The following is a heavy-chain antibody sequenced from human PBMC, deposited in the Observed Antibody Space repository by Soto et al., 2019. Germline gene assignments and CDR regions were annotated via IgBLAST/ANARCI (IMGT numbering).Heavy chain of an antibody. CDR2: IWYDGSKK. CDR3: AGGGGSGSYRPYYYGMDV. D-gene: IGHD3-10*01. Sequence: QVELVESGGGVVQPGRSLRLSCAASGFSFSSYGMYWVRQAPGKGLEWVAVIWYDGSKKYYAGSVKGRFAISRDTSKNTLYLQMNSLGSEDTAVYCCAGGGGSGSYRPYYYGMDVWGQGTTVTVSS. CDR1: GFSFSSYG. V-gene: IGHV3-33*01. J-gene: IGHJ6*02.